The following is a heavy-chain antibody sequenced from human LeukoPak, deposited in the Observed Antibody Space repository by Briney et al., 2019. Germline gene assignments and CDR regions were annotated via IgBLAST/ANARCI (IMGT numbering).Heavy chain of an antibody. CDR2: IKLDENTA. Sequence: GGSLRLSCAASGLSSTIYWMHCVRQVPGKGLVWVSRIKLDENTAYYADFVKGRFTISRDDAKTTVYLQMNSLRAEDSAVYYCSRDRPFWNWGQGTLVTVSS. CDR3: SRDRPFWN. J-gene: IGHJ4*02. CDR1: GLSSTIYW. V-gene: IGHV3-74*01. D-gene: IGHD3-3*01.